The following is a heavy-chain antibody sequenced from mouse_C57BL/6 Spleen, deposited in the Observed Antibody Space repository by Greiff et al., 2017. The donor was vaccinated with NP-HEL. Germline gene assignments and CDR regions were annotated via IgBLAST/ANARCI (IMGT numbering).Heavy chain of an antibody. D-gene: IGHD3-2*02. V-gene: IGHV1-82*01. J-gene: IGHJ4*01. CDR2: IYPGDGDT. Sequence: QVQLQQSGPELVKPGASVKISCKASGYAFSSSGMNWVKQRPGKGLEWIGRIYPGDGDTNYNGKFKGKATLTADKSSSTAYMQLSSLTSEDSAVYCCARPAQAIAMDYWGQGTSVTVSS. CDR3: ARPAQAIAMDY. CDR1: GYAFSSSG.